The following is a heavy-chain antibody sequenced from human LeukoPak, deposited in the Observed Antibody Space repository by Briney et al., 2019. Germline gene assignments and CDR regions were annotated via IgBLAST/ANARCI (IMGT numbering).Heavy chain of an antibody. Sequence: GGSLRLSCAASGFTVSNNYVSWVRQAPGKGLEWVSVIYSGGSTFYADSVKGRFTISRDNSKNTLYLQMNSLRAEDTAVYYCARSPYSSSWYEYWGQGTLVTVSS. J-gene: IGHJ4*02. D-gene: IGHD6-13*01. CDR3: ARSPYSSSWYEY. V-gene: IGHV3-66*01. CDR2: IYSGGST. CDR1: GFTVSNNY.